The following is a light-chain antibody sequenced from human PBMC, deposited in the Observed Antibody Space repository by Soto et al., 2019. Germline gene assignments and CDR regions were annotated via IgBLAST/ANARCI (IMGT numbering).Light chain of an antibody. V-gene: IGLV2-14*01. CDR1: SSDVGVYNY. J-gene: IGLJ2*01. Sequence: QSALTQPASVSGSPGQASTISCTGTSSDVGVYNYVSWYQQHPGKAPKLMIYDVSNRPSGVSNRFSGSKSGNTASLTISGLQAEDEADYYCSSYTSSSTLVFGGGTQLTVL. CDR2: DVS. CDR3: SSYTSSSTLV.